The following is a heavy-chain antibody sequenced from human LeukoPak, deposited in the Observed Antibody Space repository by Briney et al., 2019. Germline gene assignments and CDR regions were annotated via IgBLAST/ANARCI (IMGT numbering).Heavy chain of an antibody. D-gene: IGHD6-19*01. V-gene: IGHV4-59*01. J-gene: IGHJ3*02. CDR2: IYYSGST. CDR3: ARVAAPDAFDI. CDR1: GGSNSRYY. Sequence: SETLSLTRTVTGGSNSRYYRSSIRQPPGKGGEGIGYIYYSGSTNYNPSLKSRVTISVEPSKSQFSLELSSVTAADTAVYYCARVAAPDAFDIWGQGTMVTVSS.